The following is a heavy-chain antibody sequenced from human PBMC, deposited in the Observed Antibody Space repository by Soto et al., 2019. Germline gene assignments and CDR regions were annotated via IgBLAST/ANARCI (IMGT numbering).Heavy chain of an antibody. CDR2: IYSGGST. Sequence: GGSLRLSCTASGFTVSSNYMSWVRQAPGKGLEWVSVIYSGGSTYYADSVKGRFTISRDNSKNTLYLQMNSLRAEDTAVYYWARAGYSSLFDPWGQGTLVTVSS. CDR3: ARAGYSSLFDP. J-gene: IGHJ5*02. D-gene: IGHD6-13*01. CDR1: GFTVSSNY. V-gene: IGHV3-66*01.